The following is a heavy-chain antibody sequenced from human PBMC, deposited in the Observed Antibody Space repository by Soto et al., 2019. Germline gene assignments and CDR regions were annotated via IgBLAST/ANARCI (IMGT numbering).Heavy chain of an antibody. J-gene: IGHJ4*02. CDR1: GGSFKSGSYY. D-gene: IGHD3-3*01. CDR3: ARDFDYFDY. CDR2: VYHTGRT. V-gene: IGHV4-61*01. Sequence: QVHLQESGPGLVKPSETLSLTCTVSGGSFKSGSYYWSWIRQPPGKGLEWIGYVYHTGRTNYNPSPKSRVSISMDTSKNQFSLYLDSVTAADTAVYFCARDFDYFDYWGQGTLVTVSS.